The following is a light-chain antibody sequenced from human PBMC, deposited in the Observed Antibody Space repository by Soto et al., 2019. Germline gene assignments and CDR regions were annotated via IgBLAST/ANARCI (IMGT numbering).Light chain of an antibody. CDR2: DVA. J-gene: IGLJ1*01. CDR3: CSYAGGYTYV. CDR1: NSDIGTYIY. Sequence: QSALTQPPSASGSPGQSVTISCTGSNSDIGTYIYVSWYQQHPGKGPRLIIYDVARWPSGVPDRFSGTKSGNTASLTISGLQAEDEADYFCCSYAGGYTYVFGTGTKVTVL. V-gene: IGLV2-11*01.